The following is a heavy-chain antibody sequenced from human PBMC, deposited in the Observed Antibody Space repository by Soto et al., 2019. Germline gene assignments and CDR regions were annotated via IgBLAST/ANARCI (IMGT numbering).Heavy chain of an antibody. CDR1: GGSISRYY. CDR2: IYYSGST. V-gene: IGHV4-59*01. J-gene: IGHJ5*02. CDR3: ARDPGSGSYYGWFDP. Sequence: QVQLQESGPGLVKPSETLSLTCTVSGGSISRYYWNWIRQPPGKGLEWIGYIYYSGSTNYNPSLKIRVTISVDTSKNQSSLKLSSVTAADTAVYYCARDPGSGSYYGWFDPWGQGTLVTVSS. D-gene: IGHD3-10*01.